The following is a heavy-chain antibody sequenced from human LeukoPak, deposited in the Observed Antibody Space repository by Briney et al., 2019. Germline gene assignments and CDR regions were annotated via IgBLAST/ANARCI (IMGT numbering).Heavy chain of an antibody. CDR1: GGSISGSNDY. D-gene: IGHD4-17*01. Sequence: SETLSLTCTVSGGSISGSNDYWAWIRQPPGKGLEWIGNIYYSGSTNYNPSLKSRVTISVDTSKNQFSLKLSSVTAADTAVYYCARHSITVTIFLGAFDIWGQGTMVTVSS. J-gene: IGHJ3*02. CDR3: ARHSITVTIFLGAFDI. CDR2: IYYSGST. V-gene: IGHV4-39*01.